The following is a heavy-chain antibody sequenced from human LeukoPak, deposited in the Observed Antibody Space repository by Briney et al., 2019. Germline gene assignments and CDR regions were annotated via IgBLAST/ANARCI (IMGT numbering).Heavy chain of an antibody. V-gene: IGHV3-20*04. D-gene: IGHD4-23*01. CDR3: VRGHNGGPFDH. CDR2: IIRSGGST. J-gene: IGHJ4*02. CDR1: EFSVGSNY. Sequence: PGGSLRLSCAASEFSVGSNYMTWVRQAPGKGLEWVSGIIRSGGSTGYADSVNGRFTISRDNAKNSLYLQMNSLRAEDTALYYCVRGHNGGPFDHWGQGIAVTVSS.